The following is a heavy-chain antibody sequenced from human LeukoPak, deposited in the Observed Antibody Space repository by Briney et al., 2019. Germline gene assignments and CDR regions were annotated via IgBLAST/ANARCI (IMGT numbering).Heavy chain of an antibody. V-gene: IGHV3-15*01. Sequence: GGSLRLSCAASGFTFSNAWMSWVRQAPGKGLEWAGRIKSKTDGGTTDYAAPVKGRFTISRDDSKNTLYLQMNSLKTEDTAVYYCTTTGIAAAGPFFDYWGQGTLVTVSS. D-gene: IGHD6-13*01. CDR1: GFTFSNAW. CDR3: TTTGIAAAGPFFDY. CDR2: IKSKTDGGTT. J-gene: IGHJ4*02.